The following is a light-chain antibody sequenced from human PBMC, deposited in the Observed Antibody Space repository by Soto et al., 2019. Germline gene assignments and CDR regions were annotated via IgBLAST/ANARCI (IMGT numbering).Light chain of an antibody. V-gene: IGKV3-11*01. Sequence: EIVLTQSPATLSLSPGERATLSCRASQSVSSYLACYQQKPGQAPRLLIYDASNRATGIPARFSGSGSGTDFTLTISSLEPEDFAVYYCQRRSNWPPSLTFGGGTKVEIK. CDR1: QSVSSY. J-gene: IGKJ4*01. CDR3: QRRSNWPPSLT. CDR2: DAS.